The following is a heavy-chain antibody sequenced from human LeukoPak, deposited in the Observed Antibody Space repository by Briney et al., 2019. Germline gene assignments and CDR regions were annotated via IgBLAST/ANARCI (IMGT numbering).Heavy chain of an antibody. CDR1: GLTLSPYW. D-gene: IGHD1-14*01. CDR3: VRDSNLSFDY. CDR2: ISTDGTAT. Sequence: GRSLRLSCAASGLTLSPYWMHWVRHAPGNGLVWVSHISTDGTATTYADSVKGRFSISRDNAKSTLYLQMNSLRAEDTAVYYCVRDSNLSFDYWGQGSLVTVSS. J-gene: IGHJ4*02. V-gene: IGHV3-74*01.